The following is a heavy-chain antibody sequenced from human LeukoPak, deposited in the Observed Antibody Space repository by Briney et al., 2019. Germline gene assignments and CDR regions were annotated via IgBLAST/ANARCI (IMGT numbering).Heavy chain of an antibody. V-gene: IGHV3-48*02. CDR1: GLVSSSYN. CDR3: VRKFDY. Sequence: PGGSLKLSCAASGLVSSSYNMNWVRHAPGKGLEWVSHISPSTSTIYYADSVKGRFTISRDNARNSLFLQMNSLRDEDTAVYYCVRKFDYWGQGTLVTVSS. J-gene: IGHJ4*02. CDR2: ISPSTSTI.